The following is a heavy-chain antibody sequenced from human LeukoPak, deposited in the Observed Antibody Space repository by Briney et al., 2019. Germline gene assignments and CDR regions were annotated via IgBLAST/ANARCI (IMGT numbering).Heavy chain of an antibody. CDR1: GYNINKGYY. Sequence: PSETLSLTCSVSGYNINKGYYWGWVRQPLGKGLEWIGAIYHSGTTYYNPSLKNRLTFSVDTSNNQFSERLRSVTAADTAIYYCGRYKSTLGPFDFWGQGTLVTVSS. CDR2: IYHSGTT. D-gene: IGHD2/OR15-2a*01. J-gene: IGHJ4*02. V-gene: IGHV4-38-2*02. CDR3: GRYKSTLGPFDF.